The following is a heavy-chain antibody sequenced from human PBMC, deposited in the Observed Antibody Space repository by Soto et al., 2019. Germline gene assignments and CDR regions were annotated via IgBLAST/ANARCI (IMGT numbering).Heavy chain of an antibody. Sequence: PSETLSLTCTVSGDSISSSTCFWGWVRQPPGKGLEWIGYIYYSGNTNYTPSLTSRITLSVDTSKNQFSLKLSSVTAADTAVYYCVRHAQWIIRAYWGQGSLVTVSS. J-gene: IGHJ4*02. V-gene: IGHV4-39*01. CDR1: GDSISSSTCF. CDR2: IYYSGNT. CDR3: VRHAQWIIRAY. D-gene: IGHD5-12*01.